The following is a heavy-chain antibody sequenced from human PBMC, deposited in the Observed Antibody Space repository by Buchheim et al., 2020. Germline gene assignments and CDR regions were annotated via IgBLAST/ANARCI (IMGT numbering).Heavy chain of an antibody. V-gene: IGHV3-74*01. Sequence: EVQLVESGGGLVQPGGSLRLSCAASGFIFSNYWMHWVRQAPGKGLVWVSLIYSDGTNTNNADSVKGRITISRDNAKSTLYLQMNSLSAEDTAVYYCARGGGSGKLDYWGQG. CDR2: IYSDGTNT. CDR1: GFIFSNYW. CDR3: ARGGGSGKLDY. D-gene: IGHD5-24*01. J-gene: IGHJ4*02.